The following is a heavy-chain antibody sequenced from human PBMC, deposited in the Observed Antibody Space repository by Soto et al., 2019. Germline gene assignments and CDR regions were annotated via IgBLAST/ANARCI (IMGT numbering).Heavy chain of an antibody. D-gene: IGHD1-26*01. CDR3: ARREIQGPIDY. J-gene: IGHJ4*02. CDR1: GYSISSSNW. V-gene: IGHV4-28*01. Sequence: SETLSLTCAVSGYSISSSNWWGWIRQPPGKGLEWIGYIYYSGTTYYNASLKSRVTMSVDTSKNQFSLKLTSVTAVDTAVYYCARREIQGPIDYWGQGTLVTVSS. CDR2: IYYSGTT.